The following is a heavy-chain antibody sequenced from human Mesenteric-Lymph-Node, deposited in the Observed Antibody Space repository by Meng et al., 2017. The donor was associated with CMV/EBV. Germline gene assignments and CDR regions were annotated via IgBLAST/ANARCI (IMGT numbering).Heavy chain of an antibody. D-gene: IGHD4-23*01. Sequence: QGPPQAVGARLFKALGDPSPPVLALCGSFSGFHWGLVPQAPGKGLEWIGEINHSGSTNYNPSLKSRVTISVDTSKNQFSLKLSSVTAADTAVYYCARHQRWLKSEGGFNYWGQGTLVTVSS. CDR3: ARHQRWLKSEGGFNY. V-gene: IGHV4-34*01. J-gene: IGHJ4*02. CDR2: INHSGST. CDR1: GSFSGFH.